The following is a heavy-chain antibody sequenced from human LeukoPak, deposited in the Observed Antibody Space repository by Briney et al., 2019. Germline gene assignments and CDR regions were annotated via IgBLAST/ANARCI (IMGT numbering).Heavy chain of an antibody. CDR3: AKDKGWGYSAYDCYGMDV. V-gene: IGHV1-18*01. CDR2: ISAYNGNT. CDR1: GYTFTSYG. D-gene: IGHD1-26*01. Sequence: ASVKVSCKASGYTFTSYGISWVRQAPGQGLEWMGWISAYNGNTNYAQKLQGRVTMTTDTSTSTAYMELRSLRSDDTAVYYCAKDKGWGYSAYDCYGMDVWGQGTTVTVSS. J-gene: IGHJ6*02.